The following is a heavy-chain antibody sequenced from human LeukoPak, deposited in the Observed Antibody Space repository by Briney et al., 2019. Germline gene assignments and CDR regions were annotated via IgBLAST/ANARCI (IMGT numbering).Heavy chain of an antibody. D-gene: IGHD2-15*01. V-gene: IGHV4-59*01. J-gene: IGHJ5*02. CDR3: ARDPPRGPLDP. CDR2: IYYSGST. CDR1: GGSISSYY. Sequence: SETLSLTCTVSGGSISSYYWNWIRQPPGKGLEWIGYIYYSGSTNYNPSLKSRVTISVDTSKNQFSLKLSSVTAADTAVYYCARDPPRGPLDPWGQGTLVTVSS.